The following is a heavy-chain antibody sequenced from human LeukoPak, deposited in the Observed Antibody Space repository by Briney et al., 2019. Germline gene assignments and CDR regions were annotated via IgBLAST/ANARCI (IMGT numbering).Heavy chain of an antibody. V-gene: IGHV4-34*01. Sequence: PSETLSLTCAVYGGSFSGYYWSWIRQPPGKGLEWIGEINHSGNTNYNPSLKSRVTISVDTSKNQFSLKLSSVTAADTAVYYCARGLTTMTTFNWFDPWGQGTLVTVSS. CDR2: INHSGNT. D-gene: IGHD4-17*01. CDR3: ARGLTTMTTFNWFDP. CDR1: GGSFSGYY. J-gene: IGHJ5*02.